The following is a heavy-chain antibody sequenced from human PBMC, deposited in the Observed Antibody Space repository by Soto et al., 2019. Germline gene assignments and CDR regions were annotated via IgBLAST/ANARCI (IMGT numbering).Heavy chain of an antibody. CDR1: GYIFTAYS. Sequence: ASVKVSCKTSGYIFTAYSMHWVRQAPGQGLEWMGVVNPSGGSAHYAQSFEGRVTLTRDTTTSTFYMELSSLRSEDTAVYYCAREENCRGGTCYSEYFHHWGQGTLVTVSS. CDR2: VNPSGGSA. CDR3: AREENCRGGTCYSEYFHH. D-gene: IGHD2-15*01. J-gene: IGHJ1*01. V-gene: IGHV1-46*01.